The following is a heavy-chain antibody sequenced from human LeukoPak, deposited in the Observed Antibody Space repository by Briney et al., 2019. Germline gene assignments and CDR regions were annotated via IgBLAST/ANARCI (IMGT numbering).Heavy chain of an antibody. J-gene: IGHJ6*03. CDR3: AKWGSSDWYGNYYYYYTDV. Sequence: GGSLRLSCAASGFTFSSYAMSWVRQAPGKGVEWVSAISGSGGSTYYADSVKGRFTISRDNSKNALYLQMNSLRAEDTAVYHCAKWGSSDWYGNYYYYYTDVWGKGTTVIVSS. CDR2: ISGSGGST. CDR1: GFTFSSYA. V-gene: IGHV3-23*01. D-gene: IGHD6-19*01.